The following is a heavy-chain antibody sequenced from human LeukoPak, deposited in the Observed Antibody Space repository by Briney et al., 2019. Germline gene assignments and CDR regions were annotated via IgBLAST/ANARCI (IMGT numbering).Heavy chain of an antibody. J-gene: IGHJ3*02. CDR2: ISSSSRTI. Sequence: GGSLRLSCAASGFTLSSYSMNWVRQAPGKGLEWVSYISSSSRTIYYADSVKGRFTIFRDNAKNSLFLQMNSLRDEDTAVYYCARDVRGAFDIWGQGTMVTVSS. V-gene: IGHV3-48*02. CDR1: GFTLSSYS. CDR3: ARDVRGAFDI. D-gene: IGHD3-16*02.